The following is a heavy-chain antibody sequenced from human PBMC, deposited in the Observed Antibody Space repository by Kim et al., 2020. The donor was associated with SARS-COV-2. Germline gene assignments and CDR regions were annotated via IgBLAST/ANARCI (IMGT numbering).Heavy chain of an antibody. V-gene: IGHV5-51*01. CDR3: AGLSDNLNDAFDI. D-gene: IGHD1-20*01. CDR2: IYPGDSDT. J-gene: IGHJ3*02. CDR1: GYSFTSYW. Sequence: GESLQISCKGSGYSFTSYWIGWVRQMPGKGLEWMGIIYPGDSDTRYSPSFQGQVTISADKSISTAYLQWSSLKASDTAMYYCAGLSDNLNDAFDIWGQGTMVTVSS.